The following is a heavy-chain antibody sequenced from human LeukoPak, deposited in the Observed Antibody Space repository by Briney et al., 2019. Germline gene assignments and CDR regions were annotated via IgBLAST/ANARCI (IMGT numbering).Heavy chain of an antibody. CDR3: ARGSSWYGTYQT. Sequence: SETLSLTCTVSGGSISHYYWSWIRQPPGKGLEWIGYIFYSGNTNYNPSLKSRAIISVDTSTNQFSLNLSSVTAADTAVYYCARGSSWYGTYQTWGQGTLVTVSS. CDR2: IFYSGNT. CDR1: GGSISHYY. D-gene: IGHD6-13*01. V-gene: IGHV4-59*13. J-gene: IGHJ5*02.